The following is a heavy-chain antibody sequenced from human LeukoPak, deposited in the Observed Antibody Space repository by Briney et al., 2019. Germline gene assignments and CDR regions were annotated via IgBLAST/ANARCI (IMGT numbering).Heavy chain of an antibody. CDR2: IYYSWSP. CDR1: DGSLSFYY. J-gene: IGHJ4*02. D-gene: IGHD6-6*01. CDR3: ARRSGYSSSSKMDY. V-gene: IGHV4-59*01. Sequence: SETLSLTCTVSDGSLSFYYWSWLRQPPGKGLEWIGYIYYSWSPNYNPSLKSRVSISVDTSKNQFSLNLSSVTAADTAVYYCARRSGYSSSSKMDYWGQGTLVTVSS.